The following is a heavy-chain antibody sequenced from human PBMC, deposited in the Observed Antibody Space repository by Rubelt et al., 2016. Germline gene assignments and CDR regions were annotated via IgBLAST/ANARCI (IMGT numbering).Heavy chain of an antibody. Sequence: AASGFTFSSYAMHWVRQAPGKGLEWVANVKQDGSDKHYVESVKGRFTVSRDNAKNSLYLQMNSLRAEDTAVYYCAREATVAGTDDAFDIWGQGTMVTVSS. CDR1: GFTFSSYA. V-gene: IGHV3-7*01. D-gene: IGHD6-19*01. CDR3: AREATVAGTDDAFDI. CDR2: VKQDGSDK. J-gene: IGHJ3*02.